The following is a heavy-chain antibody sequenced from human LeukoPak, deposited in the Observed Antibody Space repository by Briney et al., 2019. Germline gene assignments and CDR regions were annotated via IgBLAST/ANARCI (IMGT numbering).Heavy chain of an antibody. CDR2: ISHAGNNK. V-gene: IGHV3-30*18. Sequence: HPGGSLRLSCAASGFTFSSYDMHWVRQAPGKGLEWVAVISHAGNNKYYAGSVKGRFTISRDNSKNTLYLQMNSLRAEDTAVYYCAKDLGYSSGWYQGDWGQGTLVTVSS. D-gene: IGHD6-19*01. J-gene: IGHJ4*02. CDR1: GFTFSSYD. CDR3: AKDLGYSSGWYQGD.